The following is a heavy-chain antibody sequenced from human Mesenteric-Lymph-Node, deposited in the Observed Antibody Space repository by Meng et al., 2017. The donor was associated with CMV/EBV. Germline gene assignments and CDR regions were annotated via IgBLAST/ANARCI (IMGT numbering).Heavy chain of an antibody. CDR1: GGSFSGYY. V-gene: IGHV4-34*01. Sequence: QWQLQQWGAGLLKPSETLSLTCAVDGGSFSGYYWGWIRQPPGKGLEWIGEINHSGSTNYNPSLKSRVTISVDTSKNQFSLKLSSVTAADTAVYYCARHQRWLKSEGGFNYWGQGTLVTVSS. D-gene: IGHD4-23*01. CDR3: ARHQRWLKSEGGFNY. CDR2: INHSGST. J-gene: IGHJ4*02.